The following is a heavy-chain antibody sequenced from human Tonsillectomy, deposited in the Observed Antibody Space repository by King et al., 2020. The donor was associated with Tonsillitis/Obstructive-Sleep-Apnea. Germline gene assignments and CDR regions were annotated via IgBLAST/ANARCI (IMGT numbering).Heavy chain of an antibody. CDR1: GFTFSTYA. V-gene: IGHV3-23*04. D-gene: IGHD1-26*01. CDR3: AKGHLSGSYYDGFDY. CDR2: ISGSGSST. J-gene: IGHJ4*02. Sequence: VQLVESGGGLVQPRGSLRVSCAASGFTFSTYAMSWVRQAPGKGLEWVSGISGSGSSTYYADSVKGRFTVSRDNSKNTLYLQMSSLRADDTAVYFCAKGHLSGSYYDGFDYWGQGTLVTASS.